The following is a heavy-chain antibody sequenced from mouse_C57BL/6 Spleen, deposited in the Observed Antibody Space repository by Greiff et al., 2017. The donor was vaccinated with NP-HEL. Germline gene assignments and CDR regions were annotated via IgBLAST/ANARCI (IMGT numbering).Heavy chain of an antibody. D-gene: IGHD2-1*01. CDR2: INPSNGGT. CDR3: AREGYYGPKVWFAY. Sequence: VQLQQPGTELVKPGASVKLSCKASGYTFTSYWMHWVKQRPGQGLEWIGNINPSNGGTNYNEKFKSKATLTVDKSSSTAYMQLSSLTSEDSAVCYCAREGYYGPKVWFAYWGQGTLVTVSA. J-gene: IGHJ3*01. V-gene: IGHV1-53*01. CDR1: GYTFTSYW.